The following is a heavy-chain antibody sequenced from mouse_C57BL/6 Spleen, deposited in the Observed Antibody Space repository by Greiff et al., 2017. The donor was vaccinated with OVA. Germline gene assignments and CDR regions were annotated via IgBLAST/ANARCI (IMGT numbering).Heavy chain of an antibody. V-gene: IGHV1-59*01. CDR1: GYTFTSYR. Sequence: QVQLQQPGAELVRPGTSVKLSCKASGYTFTSYRMHWVKQRPGQGLEWIGVIDPSDSYTNYNHKFKGKATLTVDTSSSTAYMQLSSLTSEDSAVYYCARVSNRRDYFDYWGQGTTLTVSS. CDR3: ARVSNRRDYFDY. D-gene: IGHD6-2*01. J-gene: IGHJ2*01. CDR2: IDPSDSYT.